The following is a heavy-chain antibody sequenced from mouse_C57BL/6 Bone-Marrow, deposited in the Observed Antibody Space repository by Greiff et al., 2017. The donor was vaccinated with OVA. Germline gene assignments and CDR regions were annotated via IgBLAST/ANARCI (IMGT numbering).Heavy chain of an antibody. V-gene: IGHV1-63*01. CDR3: ARSNWDDYFDY. D-gene: IGHD4-1*01. Sequence: QVQLKESGAELVRPGTSVKMSCKASGYTFTNYWIGWAKQRPGHGLEWIGDISPGGGYTNYNEKFKGKATLTADKSSSTAYMQFSSLTSEDSAIYYCARSNWDDYFDYWGQGTTLTVSS. J-gene: IGHJ2*01. CDR2: ISPGGGYT. CDR1: GYTFTNYW.